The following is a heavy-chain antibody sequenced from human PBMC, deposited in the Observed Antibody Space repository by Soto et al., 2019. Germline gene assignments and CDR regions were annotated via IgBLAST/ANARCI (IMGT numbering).Heavy chain of an antibody. CDR3: VGLRGPAKGGSHIDP. J-gene: IGHJ5*02. CDR2: IYSTGRT. CDR1: RDSVSSRSSY. V-gene: IGHV4-39*02. D-gene: IGHD3-10*01. Sequence: SETLSLTCSVSRDSVSSRSSYWGWVRQSPATGLEWIGNIYSTGRTYYNPSLSSRLAISVDTSKNHFSLRVTSVTAADTAVYYCVGLRGPAKGGSHIDPWGQGTLVTVSS.